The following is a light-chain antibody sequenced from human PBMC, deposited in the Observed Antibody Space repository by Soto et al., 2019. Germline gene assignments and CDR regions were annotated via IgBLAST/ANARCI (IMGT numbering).Light chain of an antibody. CDR1: SSDVGAYDY. V-gene: IGLV2-14*01. CDR3: SSYTTGSLVV. Sequence: QSALTQAASVSGSPGQSITISCTGTSSDVGAYDYVTWYQQHPGKAPKVMIYKVSNRPSGVSNRFSGSKSDNTASLTISGLQAEDEADYYCSSYTTGSLVVFGGGTKLTVL. J-gene: IGLJ2*01. CDR2: KVS.